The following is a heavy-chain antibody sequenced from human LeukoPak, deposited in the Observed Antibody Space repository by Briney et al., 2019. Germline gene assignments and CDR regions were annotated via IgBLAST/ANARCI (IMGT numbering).Heavy chain of an antibody. CDR1: GYTFTSYY. D-gene: IGHD3-10*01. Sequence: GASVKVSCEASGYTFTSYYMHWVRQAPGQGLEWMGIINPSGGSTGYAQKFQGRVTMTRDMSTSTVYMELRSLRSDDTAVYYCARREYNYYYYGMDVWGQGTTVTVSS. CDR3: ARREYNYYYYGMDV. V-gene: IGHV1-46*01. CDR2: INPSGGST. J-gene: IGHJ6*02.